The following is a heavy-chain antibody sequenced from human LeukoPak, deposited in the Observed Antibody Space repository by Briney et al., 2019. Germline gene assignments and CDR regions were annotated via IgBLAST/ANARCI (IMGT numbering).Heavy chain of an antibody. J-gene: IGHJ4*02. V-gene: IGHV3-9*01. Sequence: SLRLSCVASGFTLDDYPMHWVRQAPGKGLGGVSGISWNSGSIDYADSVKGRFTVSRDNAKNSLYLQMNSLRAEETALYYCAKDISPYYDSSGYSDYWGQGTLVTVSS. CDR3: AKDISPYYDSSGYSDY. CDR1: GFTLDDYP. CDR2: ISWNSGSI. D-gene: IGHD3-22*01.